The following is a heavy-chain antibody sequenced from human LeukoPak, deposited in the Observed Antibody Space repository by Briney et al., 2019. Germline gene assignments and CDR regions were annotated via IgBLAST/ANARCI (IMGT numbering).Heavy chain of an antibody. CDR3: AREGVVTTRRGYYYMDV. Sequence: SVKVSCRASGGTFSSYAISWVRQAPGQGLEWMGGIIPIFGTASYAQKFQGRVTITTDESTSTAYMDLSSLRSEDTAVHYCAREGVVTTRRGYYYMDVWGKGTTVTVSS. D-gene: IGHD4-11*01. CDR2: IIPIFGTA. V-gene: IGHV1-69*05. CDR1: GGTFSSYA. J-gene: IGHJ6*03.